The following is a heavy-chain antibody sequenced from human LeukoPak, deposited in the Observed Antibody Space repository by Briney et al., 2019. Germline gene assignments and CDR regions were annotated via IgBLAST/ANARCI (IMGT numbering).Heavy chain of an antibody. CDR2: IYTSGST. CDR1: GGSISSYY. V-gene: IGHV4-4*07. Sequence: SETLSLTCTVSGGSISSYYWSWIRQPAGKGLEWIGRIYTSGSTNYNPSLKSRVTISVDTSKNQFSLKLSSVTAADTAVYYCASEPGYCSGGSCYSGSEYFQHWGQGTLVTVSS. D-gene: IGHD2-15*01. J-gene: IGHJ1*01. CDR3: ASEPGYCSGGSCYSGSEYFQH.